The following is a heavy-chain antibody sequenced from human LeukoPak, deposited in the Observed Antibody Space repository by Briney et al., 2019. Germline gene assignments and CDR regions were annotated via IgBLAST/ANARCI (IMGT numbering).Heavy chain of an antibody. CDR1: GGSFSGYY. J-gene: IGHJ3*02. Sequence: SETLSLTCAVYGGSFSGYYWSWIRQPPGKGLEWIGEINHSGSTNYDPSLKRRVTISVDTSKNQFSLKLSSVTAADTAVYYCARVNDFWSGYYYKGRAFDIWGQGTMVTVSS. CDR3: ARVNDFWSGYYYKGRAFDI. D-gene: IGHD3-3*01. V-gene: IGHV4-34*01. CDR2: INHSGST.